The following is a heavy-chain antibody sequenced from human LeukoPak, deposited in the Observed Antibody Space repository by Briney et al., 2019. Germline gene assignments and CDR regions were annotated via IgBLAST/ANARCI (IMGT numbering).Heavy chain of an antibody. CDR3: ARDEVGAIRPFDY. V-gene: IGHV3-21*01. CDR2: ISSSSSYI. Sequence: GGSLRLSCAASGFTFSSYSMNWVRQAPGKGLKWVSSISSSSSYIYYADSVKGRFTISRDNAKNSLYLQMNSLRAEDTAVYYCARDEVGAIRPFDYWGQGTLVTVSS. CDR1: GFTFSSYS. D-gene: IGHD1-26*01. J-gene: IGHJ4*02.